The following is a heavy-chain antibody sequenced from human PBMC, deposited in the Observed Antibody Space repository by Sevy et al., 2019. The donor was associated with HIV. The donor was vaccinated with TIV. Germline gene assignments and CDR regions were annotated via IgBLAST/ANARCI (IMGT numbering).Heavy chain of an antibody. D-gene: IGHD2-2*01. CDR2: ISSSSSYI. CDR3: ARASCCYYYYYYMDV. Sequence: GGSLRLSCAASGFTFSSYSMNWVRQAPGKGLEWVSSISSSSSYIYYAASVKGRFTISRDNAKNSLYLQMNSLRAEDTAVYYCARASCCYYYYYYMDVWGKGTTVTVSS. CDR1: GFTFSSYS. V-gene: IGHV3-21*01. J-gene: IGHJ6*03.